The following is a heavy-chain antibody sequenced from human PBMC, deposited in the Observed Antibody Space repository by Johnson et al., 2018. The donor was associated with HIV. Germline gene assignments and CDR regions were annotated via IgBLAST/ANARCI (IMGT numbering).Heavy chain of an antibody. Sequence: QVQLVESGGGVVQPGRSLRLSCAASGFTFSSYAMHWVRQAPGKGLEWVAVISYAGSNKYYADSVKGRFTISRDNSKNTLYLQMNSLRAEDTAVYYWAREVFTIFGATQRGACDIWGQGTMVTVSS. J-gene: IGHJ3*02. CDR3: AREVFTIFGATQRGACDI. D-gene: IGHD3-3*01. CDR2: ISYAGSNK. V-gene: IGHV3-30-3*01. CDR1: GFTFSSYA.